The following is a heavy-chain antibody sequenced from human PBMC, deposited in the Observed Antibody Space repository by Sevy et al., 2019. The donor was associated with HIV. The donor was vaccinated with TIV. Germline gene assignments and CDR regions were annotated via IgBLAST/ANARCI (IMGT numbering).Heavy chain of an antibody. Sequence: GGSLRLSCAASGFTFAKYSMSWVRQAPGKGLEWVSTFSFGCGRINYADSVKGRFTIPRDDSKNTLFLQMNSLRAEDTATYFCAREGCTQPHDYWGQRTLVTVSS. J-gene: IGHJ4*02. D-gene: IGHD2-8*01. V-gene: IGHV3-23*01. CDR2: FSFGCGRI. CDR3: AREGCTQPHDY. CDR1: GFTFAKYS.